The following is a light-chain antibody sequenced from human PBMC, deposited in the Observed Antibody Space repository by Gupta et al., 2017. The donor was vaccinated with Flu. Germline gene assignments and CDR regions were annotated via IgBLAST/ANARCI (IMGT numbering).Light chain of an antibody. V-gene: IGLV3-1*01. Sequence: SGDKWGDKYAGWYQQKPGQSPVLVXYQDSKRPSGIPERFSGSNSGNTATLTISGTQAMDEADYYCQAWDSSTGGVFGTGTKVTVL. CDR3: QAWDSSTGGV. J-gene: IGLJ1*01. CDR1: KWGDKY. CDR2: QDS.